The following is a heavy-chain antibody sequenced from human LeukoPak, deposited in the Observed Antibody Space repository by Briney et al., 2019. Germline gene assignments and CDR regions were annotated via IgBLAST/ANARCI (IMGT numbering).Heavy chain of an antibody. Sequence: GASVKVSCKASGYSFTSYGISWVRQAPGQGLEWMGWISGYNGNTNYAQKFQGRVTMTTDTSTSTAYMELRSLRSDDTAAYYCARESGGYSYGTNDYWGQGTLVSVST. CDR2: ISGYNGNT. V-gene: IGHV1-18*01. J-gene: IGHJ4*02. D-gene: IGHD5-18*01. CDR3: ARESGGYSYGTNDY. CDR1: GYSFTSYG.